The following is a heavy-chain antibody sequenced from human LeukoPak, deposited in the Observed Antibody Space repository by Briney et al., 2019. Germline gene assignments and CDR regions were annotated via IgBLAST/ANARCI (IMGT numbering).Heavy chain of an antibody. D-gene: IGHD3-3*01. CDR2: ISPNSGGT. CDR1: GYTLTELS. J-gene: IGHJ4*02. Sequence: GASVKVSCKVSGYTLTELSMHWVRQAPGQGLEWMGCISPNSGGTHYAQKFQGRVTMTRDTSITTAYMELSRLRSDDTAVYFCARLPYDEPDYWGQGTLVTVSS. CDR3: ARLPYDEPDY. V-gene: IGHV1-2*02.